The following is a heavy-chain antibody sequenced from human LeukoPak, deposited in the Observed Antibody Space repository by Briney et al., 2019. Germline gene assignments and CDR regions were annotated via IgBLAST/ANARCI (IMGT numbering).Heavy chain of an antibody. CDR1: GFPFSTYR. J-gene: IGHJ4*02. D-gene: IGHD1-1*01. CDR3: AQVGRPESFEVYYFDY. Sequence: PGGSLRLSCAASGFPFSTYRMNWVRQAPGKGLEWVSSISTTSTYIYYADSVKGRFTISRDNAKKSLYLQMNSLRAEDTAVYYCAQVGRPESFEVYYFDYWGQGTLVTVSS. CDR2: ISTTSTYI. V-gene: IGHV3-21*01.